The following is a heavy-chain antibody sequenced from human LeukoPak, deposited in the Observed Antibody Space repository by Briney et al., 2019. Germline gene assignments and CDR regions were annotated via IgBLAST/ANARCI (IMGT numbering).Heavy chain of an antibody. Sequence: ASVKVSCKASGYTFTSYYMHWVRQAPGQGLEWMGIINPSGGSTTYAQKFQGRVTMTRDTSTSTVYMELRSLRSDDTAVYYCARDTSAAAGYDYWGQGTLVTVSS. D-gene: IGHD6-13*01. V-gene: IGHV1-46*01. CDR3: ARDTSAAAGYDY. J-gene: IGHJ4*02. CDR1: GYTFTSYY. CDR2: INPSGGST.